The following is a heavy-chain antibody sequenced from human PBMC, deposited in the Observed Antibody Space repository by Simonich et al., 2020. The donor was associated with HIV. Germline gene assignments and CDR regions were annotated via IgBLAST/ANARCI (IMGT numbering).Heavy chain of an antibody. D-gene: IGHD6-13*01. CDR3: ARDPHGYGSSWYY. J-gene: IGHJ4*02. V-gene: IGHV1-69*13. CDR1: GDTFSNYV. Sequence: QVQLLQSGAEVKKTGSSVKVSCKASGDTFSNYVIGWVRHAPGQGLEWMGGIIPLFDTTNYAQNFQGRVTITADDSTSTAYRESRSLRSDDTAVYYCARDPHGYGSSWYYWGQGTLVTVSS. CDR2: IIPLFDTT.